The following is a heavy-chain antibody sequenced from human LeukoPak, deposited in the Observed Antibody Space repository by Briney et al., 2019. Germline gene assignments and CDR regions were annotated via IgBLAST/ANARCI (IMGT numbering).Heavy chain of an antibody. D-gene: IGHD5-12*01. CDR3: ARVPYSGYDYLRYYFDY. Sequence: SVKVSCKASGGTFSSYAISWVRQAPGQGLEWMGGIIPIFGTANYAQKFQGRVTITADESTSTAYMELSSLRSEDTAVYYCARVPYSGYDYLRYYFDYWGQGTRVTVSS. V-gene: IGHV1-69*13. J-gene: IGHJ4*02. CDR1: GGTFSSYA. CDR2: IIPIFGTA.